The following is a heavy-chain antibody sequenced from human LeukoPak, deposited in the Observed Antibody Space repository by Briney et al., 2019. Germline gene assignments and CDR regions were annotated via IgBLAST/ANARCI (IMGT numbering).Heavy chain of an antibody. D-gene: IGHD1-1*01. CDR2: ILYDGSNK. V-gene: IGHV3-30*04. CDR3: ARESWNDGEDYFDY. Sequence: PGGSLRLSCAASGVTFSIYAMHWVRQAPGKGLEWVAVILYDGSNKYYADSVKGRFTISRDNSKNTLYLQKNSLRAENTAVYYCARESWNDGEDYFDYWGQGTLVTVSS. J-gene: IGHJ4*02. CDR1: GVTFSIYA.